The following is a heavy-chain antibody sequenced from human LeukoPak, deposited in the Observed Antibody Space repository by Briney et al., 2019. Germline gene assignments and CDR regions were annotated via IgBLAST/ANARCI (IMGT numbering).Heavy chain of an antibody. Sequence: ASVKVSCKASGYTFTSYGIRWVRQAPGQGLEWMGWISAYNGNTNYAQKLQGRVTMTTDTSTSTAYMELRSLRSDDTAVYYCAREAQTYYYDSSGYYLFDYWGQGTLVTVSS. J-gene: IGHJ4*02. D-gene: IGHD3-22*01. CDR3: AREAQTYYYDSSGYYLFDY. V-gene: IGHV1-18*01. CDR2: ISAYNGNT. CDR1: GYTFTSYG.